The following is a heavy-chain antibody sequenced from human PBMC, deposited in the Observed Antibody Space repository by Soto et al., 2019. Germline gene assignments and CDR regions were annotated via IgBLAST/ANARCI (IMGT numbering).Heavy chain of an antibody. J-gene: IGHJ4*02. CDR1: GGSFSGYY. V-gene: IGHV4-34*01. CDR3: ASQTSSIAARTIDY. D-gene: IGHD6-6*01. CDR2: INHSGST. Sequence: PSETLSLTCAVYGGSFSGYYWSWIRQPPGKWLEWIGEINHSGSTNYNPSLKSRVTISVDTSKNQFSLKLSSVTAADTAVYYCASQTSSIAARTIDYWGQGXLVTVYS.